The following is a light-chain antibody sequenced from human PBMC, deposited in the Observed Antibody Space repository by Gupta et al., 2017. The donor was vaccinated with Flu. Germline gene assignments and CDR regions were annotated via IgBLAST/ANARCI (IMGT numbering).Light chain of an antibody. V-gene: IGKV2-30*02. CDR1: QSLVHSDGINY. CDR3: MKDTHWPHT. CDR2: RAS. Sequence: DVVMTQSPLSLPVTLGQPASISCRSSQSLVHSDGINYLNWFQQRPGQSPRRLINRASNRDSGVPDRFSGSGSGTDFTLKISRVEAEDVGVYYCMKDTHWPHTFGQGTKLEIK. J-gene: IGKJ2*01.